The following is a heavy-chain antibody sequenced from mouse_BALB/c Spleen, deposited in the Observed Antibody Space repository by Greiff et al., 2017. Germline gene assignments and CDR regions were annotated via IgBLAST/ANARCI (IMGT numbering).Heavy chain of an antibody. CDR3: TRVILRDWYFDV. V-gene: IGHV1S81*02. J-gene: IGHJ1*01. CDR1: GYTFTSYY. Sequence: VKVVESGAELVKPGASVKLSCKASGYTFTSYYMYWVKQRPGQGLEWIGEINPSNGGTNFNEKFKSKATLTVDKSSSTAYMQLSSLTSEDSAVYYCTRVILRDWYFDVWGAGTTVTVSS. D-gene: IGHD1-1*01. CDR2: INPSNGGT.